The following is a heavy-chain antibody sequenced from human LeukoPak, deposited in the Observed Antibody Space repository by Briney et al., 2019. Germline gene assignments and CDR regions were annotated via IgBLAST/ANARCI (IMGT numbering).Heavy chain of an antibody. J-gene: IGHJ6*02. CDR1: GYTFTSYD. CDR2: INPNSGGT. D-gene: IGHD6-19*01. CDR3: ARDGYSSGYYGMDV. Sequence: ASVKVSCKASGYTFTSYDINWVRQATGQGLEWMGWINPNSGGTNYAQKFQGRVTMTRDTSNSTAYMELSRLRSDDTAVYYCARDGYSSGYYGMDVWGQGTTVTVSS. V-gene: IGHV1-2*02.